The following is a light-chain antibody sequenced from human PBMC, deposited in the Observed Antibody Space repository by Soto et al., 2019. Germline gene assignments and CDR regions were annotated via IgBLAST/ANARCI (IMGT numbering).Light chain of an antibody. V-gene: IGKV3-11*01. CDR3: QQCSNCPFT. Sequence: EIVLTQSPATLSLSPGERATLSCRASQSVRSYLAWYQQKPGQVPRLLIYDASKRATGIPARFSGSGSGTDFTLTISSLYPEDVAVYYCQQCSNCPFTFGPGTKVDIK. CDR1: QSVRSY. J-gene: IGKJ3*01. CDR2: DAS.